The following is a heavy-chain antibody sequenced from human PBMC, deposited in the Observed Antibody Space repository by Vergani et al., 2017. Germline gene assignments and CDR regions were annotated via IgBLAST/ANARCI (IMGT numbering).Heavy chain of an antibody. CDR1: GFTFGDYA. CDR2: IRSKAYGGTT. CDR3: TRDEGWGYYYYGMDV. V-gene: IGHV3-49*04. J-gene: IGHJ6*02. Sequence: EVQLVESGGGLVQPGRSLRLSCTASGFTFGDYAMSWVRQAPGKGLEGVGFIRSKAYGGTTEYAASVKGRFTISRDESKSIAYLQMNSLKTEDTAVYYCTRDEGWGYYYYGMDVWGQGTTVTVSS. D-gene: IGHD3-16*01.